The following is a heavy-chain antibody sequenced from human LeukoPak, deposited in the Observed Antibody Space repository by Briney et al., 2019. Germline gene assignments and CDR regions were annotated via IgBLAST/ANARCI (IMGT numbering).Heavy chain of an antibody. J-gene: IGHJ4*02. CDR2: ICPGDSDT. CDR3: ARGRGGYTGYENFFY. CDR1: GYNFLNFW. D-gene: IGHD5-12*01. Sequence: GDSLKISCKASGYNFLNFWIGWVRQRAGKGLEFVGVICPGDSDTTYSPSFQGQVTISVDKSIRTAYLQWSSLNASDSGIYYCARGRGGYTGYENFFYWGQGTMVTVSS. V-gene: IGHV5-51*01.